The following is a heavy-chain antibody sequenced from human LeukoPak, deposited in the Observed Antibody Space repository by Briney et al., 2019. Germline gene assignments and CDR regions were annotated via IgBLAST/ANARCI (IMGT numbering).Heavy chain of an antibody. CDR2: INPNSGGT. CDR1: GYTFTGYY. CDR3: ARDTGFWSGYSGYGMDV. D-gene: IGHD3-3*01. V-gene: IGHV1-2*02. Sequence: ASVKVSCKASGYTFTGYYMHWVRQAPGQGLEWMGWINPNSGGTNYAQKFQGRVTMTRDTSTSTIYVDLSSLRSEDTAVYCCARDTGFWSGYSGYGMDVWGQGTTVTVSS. J-gene: IGHJ6*02.